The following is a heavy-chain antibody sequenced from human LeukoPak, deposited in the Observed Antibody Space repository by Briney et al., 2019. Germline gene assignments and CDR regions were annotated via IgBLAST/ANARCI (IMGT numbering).Heavy chain of an antibody. D-gene: IGHD3-10*01. Sequence: GGSLRLSCAASGFTFSSYGMHWVRQAPGKGPEWVAVISYDGSNKYYADSVKGRFTISRDNSKNTLYLQMNSLRAEDTAVYYCAKDGNGSGQVDYWGQGTLVTVSS. CDR3: AKDGNGSGQVDY. V-gene: IGHV3-30*18. CDR1: GFTFSSYG. J-gene: IGHJ4*02. CDR2: ISYDGSNK.